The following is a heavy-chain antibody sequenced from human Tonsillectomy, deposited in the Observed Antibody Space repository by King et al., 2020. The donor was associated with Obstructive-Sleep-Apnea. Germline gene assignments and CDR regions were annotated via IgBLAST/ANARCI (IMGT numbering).Heavy chain of an antibody. D-gene: IGHD5-12*01. Sequence: VQLQESGPGLVKPSETLSLTCTVSGDSGASISNYYWSWIRQPPGKGLEWIGYMYYSGNTNFNPSLKSRVTILADSSKIHFSLRLSSVTAADTAVYYCARHRGVEDYGGYGDYFDYWGQGTLVTVSS. J-gene: IGHJ4*02. CDR1: GDSGASISNYY. CDR3: ARHRGVEDYGGYGDYFDY. CDR2: MYYSGNT. V-gene: IGHV4-59*08.